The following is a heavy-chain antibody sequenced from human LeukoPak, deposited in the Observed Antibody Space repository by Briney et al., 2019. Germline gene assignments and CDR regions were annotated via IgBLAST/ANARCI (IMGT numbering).Heavy chain of an antibody. J-gene: IGHJ3*02. CDR1: GFTFSGYD. Sequence: GRSLRLSCAASGFTFSGYDMHWVRQAPGKGLEWVAVISYDGSKKFYGDSVQGRFTISRDNSKNTLFQQMNSLRAEDTAIYYCAKGGYGGYSHGFDIWGQGTRVTVSS. D-gene: IGHD4-23*01. CDR3: AKGGYGGYSHGFDI. CDR2: ISYDGSKK. V-gene: IGHV3-30*18.